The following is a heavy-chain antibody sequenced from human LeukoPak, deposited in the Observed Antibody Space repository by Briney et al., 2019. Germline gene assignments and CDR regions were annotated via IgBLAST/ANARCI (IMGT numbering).Heavy chain of an antibody. V-gene: IGHV1-8*03. Sequence: GASVKVSCKASGYTFTSYDINWVRQATGQGLEWMGWMNPNSGNTGYAQKFQGRVTVTRNTSISTAYMELSSLRSEDTAVYYCARGTCSGGSCYPDYYYMDVWGKGTTVTVSS. CDR1: GYTFTSYD. D-gene: IGHD2-15*01. CDR2: MNPNSGNT. CDR3: ARGTCSGGSCYPDYYYMDV. J-gene: IGHJ6*03.